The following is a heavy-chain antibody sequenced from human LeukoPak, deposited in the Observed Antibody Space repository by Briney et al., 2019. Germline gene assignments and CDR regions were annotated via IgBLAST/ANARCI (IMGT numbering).Heavy chain of an antibody. CDR2: IYYNGST. CDR3: ARRGPFSSGWFNNWFDP. J-gene: IGHJ5*02. Sequence: SETLSLTCTVSGGSISSSSYYWGWTRQPPGKGLEWIGNIYYNGSTYFNASLKSRVTISVDTSKSQFSLKLSSVTAADTAVYYCARRGPFSSGWFNNWFDPWGQGTLVTVSS. D-gene: IGHD6-19*01. CDR1: GGSISSSSYY. V-gene: IGHV4-39*01.